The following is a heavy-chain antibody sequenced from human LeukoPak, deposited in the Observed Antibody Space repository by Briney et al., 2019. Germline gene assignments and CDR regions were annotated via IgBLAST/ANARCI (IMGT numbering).Heavy chain of an antibody. D-gene: IGHD3-16*02. V-gene: IGHV3-23*05. Sequence: GGSLRLSCAASGFTFNRYNMNWVRRAPGKGLEWVSTIYYADDYTYYADSVKGRFTISRDNSKNALFLQMNSLRAEDTAVYYCAKRGAEVGVTVAPGDYWGQGTLVTVSS. J-gene: IGHJ4*02. CDR1: GFTFNRYN. CDR2: IYYADDYT. CDR3: AKRGAEVGVTVAPGDY.